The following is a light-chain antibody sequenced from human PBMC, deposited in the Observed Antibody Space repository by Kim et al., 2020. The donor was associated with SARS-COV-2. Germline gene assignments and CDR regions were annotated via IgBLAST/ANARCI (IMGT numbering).Light chain of an antibody. CDR2: AAS. CDR1: QGITNY. V-gene: IGKV1-27*01. Sequence: ASIGDRVNITCRARQGITNYLAWYQQNPRKVPMLLIYAASALQSGVPSRFRGSGSATDFTLTISNLQPEDVATYYCQKYNSVPLTFGGGTKVDIK. CDR3: QKYNSVPLT. J-gene: IGKJ4*01.